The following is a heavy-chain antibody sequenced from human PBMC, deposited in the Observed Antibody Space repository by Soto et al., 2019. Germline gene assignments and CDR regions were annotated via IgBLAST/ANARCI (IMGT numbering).Heavy chain of an antibody. J-gene: IGHJ6*02. CDR1: GGSISSYY. Sequence: SETLSLTCTVSGGSISSYYWSWIRQPAGKGLEWIGRIYTSGSTNYNPSLKSRVTMSVDTSKNQFSLKLSSVTAADTAVYYCARDTGTDSSSWYGGYYYYAMDVWGQGTTVT. CDR3: ARDTGTDSSSWYGGYYYYAMDV. CDR2: IYTSGST. V-gene: IGHV4-4*07. D-gene: IGHD6-13*01.